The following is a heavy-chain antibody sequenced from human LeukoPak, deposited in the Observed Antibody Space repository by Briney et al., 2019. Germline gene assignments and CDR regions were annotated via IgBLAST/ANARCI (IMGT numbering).Heavy chain of an antibody. CDR2: IRYDGSNK. J-gene: IGHJ6*03. CDR1: GFTFSSYG. CDR3: AKEGGIIARGSLYYYMDV. D-gene: IGHD6-6*01. Sequence: PGGSLRLSCAASGFTFSSYGMHWVRQAPGKGLERVAFIRYDGSNKYYADSVKGRFTISRDNSKNTLYLQMNSLRAEDTAVYYCAKEGGIIARGSLYYYMDVWGKGTTVTVSS. V-gene: IGHV3-30*02.